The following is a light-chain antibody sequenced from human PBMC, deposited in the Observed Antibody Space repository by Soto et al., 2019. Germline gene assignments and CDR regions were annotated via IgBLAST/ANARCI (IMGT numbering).Light chain of an antibody. V-gene: IGLV1-47*01. Sequence: QSVLTQPPSASGTPGQWVTISCSGSSSNIGSNYVYWYQQLPGTAPKLLFYRNNQRPSGVPDRFSGSKSGTSASLAISGLRSEDEADYYCGACDGSLSGGVFGGGTKLTVL. CDR3: GACDGSLSGGV. CDR1: SSNIGSNY. CDR2: RNN. J-gene: IGLJ2*01.